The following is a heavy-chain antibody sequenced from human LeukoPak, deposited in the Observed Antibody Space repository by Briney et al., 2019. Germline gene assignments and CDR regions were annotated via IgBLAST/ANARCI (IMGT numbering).Heavy chain of an antibody. D-gene: IGHD3-10*01. CDR3: AKDFGYDSGTYLEQ. CDR1: GFSFTSYS. CDR2: ISYDRSKK. Sequence: GGSLRLSCAAAGFSFTSYSMHWVPEAPGEGGEWVAVISYDRSKKYYPESVRGRFTISRDNSKNPVFLQMNSLRVEDTAVYYCAKDFGYDSGTYLEQWGQRTLVTVSS. V-gene: IGHV3-30*18. J-gene: IGHJ4*02.